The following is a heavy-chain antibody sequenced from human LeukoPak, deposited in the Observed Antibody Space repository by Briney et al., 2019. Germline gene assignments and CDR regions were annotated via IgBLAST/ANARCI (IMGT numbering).Heavy chain of an antibody. Sequence: ASVKVSCKASGYTFTGYYMHWVRQAPGQGLEWMGWINPNSGGTNYAQKFQGRVTMTRDTSISTAYMELRSLRSDDTAVYYCARDWYNWNDNPPSKSDYWGQGTLVTVSS. CDR2: INPNSGGT. D-gene: IGHD1-20*01. CDR1: GYTFTGYY. V-gene: IGHV1-2*02. CDR3: ARDWYNWNDNPPSKSDY. J-gene: IGHJ4*02.